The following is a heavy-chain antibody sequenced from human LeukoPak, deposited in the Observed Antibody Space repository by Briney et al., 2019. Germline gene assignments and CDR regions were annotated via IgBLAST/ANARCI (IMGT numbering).Heavy chain of an antibody. CDR2: ISYDGSNK. J-gene: IGHJ4*02. CDR3: AGWEHDY. Sequence: GGSLRLSCAGSGFTFSSYAMHWVRQAPGKGLEWVAVISYDGSNKYYADSVKGRFTISRDNSKNTLYLQMNSLRAEDTAVYYCAGWEHDYWGQGTLVTVSS. CDR1: GFTFSSYA. V-gene: IGHV3-30-3*01. D-gene: IGHD1-26*01.